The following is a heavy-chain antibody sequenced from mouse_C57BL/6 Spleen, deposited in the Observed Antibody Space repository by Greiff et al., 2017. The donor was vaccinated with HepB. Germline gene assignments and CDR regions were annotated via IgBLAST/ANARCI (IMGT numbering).Heavy chain of an antibody. CDR3: ARDNDYDEGGFDY. J-gene: IGHJ2*01. D-gene: IGHD2-4*01. CDR2: ISYDGSN. CDR1: GYSITSGYY. Sequence: EVKLVESGPGLVKPSQSLSLTCSVTGYSITSGYYWNWIRQFPGNKLEWMGYISYDGSNNYNPSLKNRISITRDTSKNQFFLKLNSVTTEDTATYYCARDNDYDEGGFDYWGQGTTLTVSS. V-gene: IGHV3-6*01.